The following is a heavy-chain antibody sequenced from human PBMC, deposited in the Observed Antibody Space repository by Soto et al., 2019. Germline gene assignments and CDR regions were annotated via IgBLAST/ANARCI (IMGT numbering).Heavy chain of an antibody. CDR3: ARLGDSSGYYHPDFDY. D-gene: IGHD3-22*01. Sequence: ASVKVSCKASGYTFTSCAMHCVRQAPGQRLEWMRWINAGNGNTKYSQKFQGRVTITRDTSASTAYMELSSLRSEDTAVYYCARLGDSSGYYHPDFDYWGQGTLVTVSS. CDR2: INAGNGNT. J-gene: IGHJ4*02. CDR1: GYTFTSCA. V-gene: IGHV1-3*01.